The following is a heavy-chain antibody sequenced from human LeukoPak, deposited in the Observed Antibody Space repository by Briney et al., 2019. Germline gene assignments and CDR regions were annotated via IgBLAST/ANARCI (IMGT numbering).Heavy chain of an antibody. CDR2: ISYDGSNK. J-gene: IGHJ4*02. D-gene: IGHD5-18*01. CDR1: GFTFSSYA. V-gene: IGHV3-30-3*01. Sequence: PGRSLRLSCAASGFTFSSYAMYWVRQAPGKGLEWVAVISYDGSNKYYADSVKGRFTISRDNSKNTLYLQMNSLRAEDTAVYYCARDRRGYSYATTYYFDYWGQGTLVTVSS. CDR3: ARDRRGYSYATTYYFDY.